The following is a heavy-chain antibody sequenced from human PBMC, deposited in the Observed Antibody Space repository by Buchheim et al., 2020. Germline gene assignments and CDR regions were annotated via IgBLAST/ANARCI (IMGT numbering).Heavy chain of an antibody. Sequence: QVHLQESGPGLVKPSQTLSLTCTVSGGSISGADCYWTWIRQHPGKGLEWIGYIYDSGSTYYNPSLNSRVSISVDTSKNQFSLRLTSVAAADTAVYFCARDCTYSSQHRRLGMNVWGQGTT. V-gene: IGHV4-31*03. J-gene: IGHJ6*02. CDR1: GGSISGADCY. CDR2: IYDSGST. CDR3: ARDCTYSSQHRRLGMNV. D-gene: IGHD4-11*01.